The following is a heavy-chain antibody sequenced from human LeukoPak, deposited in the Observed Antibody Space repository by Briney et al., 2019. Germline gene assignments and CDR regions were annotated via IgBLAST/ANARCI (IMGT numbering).Heavy chain of an antibody. CDR1: GFTFSSYA. CDR3: AREWIWSGYSLDY. Sequence: GGSLRLSCAASGFTFSSYAMSWVRQAPGKGLEWVSYISSSGSTIYYADSVKGRFTISRDNAKNSLYLQMNSLRAEDTAVYYCAREWIWSGYSLDYWGQGTLVTVPS. CDR2: ISSSGSTI. D-gene: IGHD3-3*01. J-gene: IGHJ4*02. V-gene: IGHV3-48*04.